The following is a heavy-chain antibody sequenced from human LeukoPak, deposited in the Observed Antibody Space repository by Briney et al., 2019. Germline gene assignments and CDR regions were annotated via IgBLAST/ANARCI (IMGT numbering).Heavy chain of an antibody. V-gene: IGHV4-59*07. CDR3: AKAGDCSGGSCYPSYFDF. CDR1: GGSITSYY. D-gene: IGHD2-15*01. CDR2: IFHSGST. J-gene: IGHJ4*02. Sequence: SDTLSLTCTVSGGSITSYYWSWIRQPTGKGLEWIGYIFHSGSTNYNPSLKSRVTISVDTSKNLFSLKLSSVTAADTAVYYCAKAGDCSGGSCYPSYFDFWGQGTLVTVSS.